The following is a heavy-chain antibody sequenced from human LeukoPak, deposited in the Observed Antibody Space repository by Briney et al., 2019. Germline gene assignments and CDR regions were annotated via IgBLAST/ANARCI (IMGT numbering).Heavy chain of an antibody. CDR1: GYTFTSYD. CDR2: MNPNSGNT. V-gene: IGHV1-8*01. D-gene: IGHD6-13*01. J-gene: IGHJ4*02. Sequence: ASVKVSCKASGYTFTSYDINWVRQATGQGLEWMGWMNPNSGNTGYAQKFQGRVTMTRNTSISTAYMELSSLRSEDTAVYYCARGRSSSWYASGGSSYFDYWGQGTLVTVSS. CDR3: ARGRSSSWYASGGSSYFDY.